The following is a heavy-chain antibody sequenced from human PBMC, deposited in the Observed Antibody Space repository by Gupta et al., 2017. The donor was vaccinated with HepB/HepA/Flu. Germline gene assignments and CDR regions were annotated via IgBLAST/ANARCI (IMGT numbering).Heavy chain of an antibody. CDR1: GFTFRSYA. V-gene: IGHV3-23*01. Sequence: EVLLLESGGGLVQPGGSLRLSCAASGFTFRSYAMSWVRQAPGKGLEWVSAISGSGGSTYYADSVKGRFTISRDNSKNTLYLQMNSLRAEDTAIYYCAKGLLIGYYYYHGMDVWGQGTTVTVSS. CDR2: ISGSGGST. D-gene: IGHD3-9*01. CDR3: AKGLLIGYYYYHGMDV. J-gene: IGHJ6*02.